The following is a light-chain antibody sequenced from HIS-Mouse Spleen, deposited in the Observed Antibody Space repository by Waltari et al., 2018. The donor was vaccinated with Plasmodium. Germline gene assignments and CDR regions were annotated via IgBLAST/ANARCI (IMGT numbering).Light chain of an antibody. CDR3: NSRDSSGNHVV. Sequence: SSELTQDPAVSVSLGQTGPFTCQGDSLRSYYATWYQQKPGQAPVLVIYGKNNRPSGIPDRFSGSSSGNTASLTITGAQAEDEADYYCNSRDSSGNHVVFGGGTKLTVL. CDR2: GKN. V-gene: IGLV3-19*01. J-gene: IGLJ2*01. CDR1: SLRSYY.